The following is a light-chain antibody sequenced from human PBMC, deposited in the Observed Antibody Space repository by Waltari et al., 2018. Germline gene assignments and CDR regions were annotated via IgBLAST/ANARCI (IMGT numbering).Light chain of an antibody. V-gene: IGKV3-20*01. CDR1: QRVSRA. J-gene: IGKJ1*01. CDR2: GAS. Sequence: EIVLTQSPGTLSLSPGERTTLSCSASQRVSRALAWYQQNPGQAPSLLIDGASNRATSIPDRFSGGGSGTDFSLIISRLEPEDFAVYYCQHYVSLPGTFGQGTKVEIK. CDR3: QHYVSLPGT.